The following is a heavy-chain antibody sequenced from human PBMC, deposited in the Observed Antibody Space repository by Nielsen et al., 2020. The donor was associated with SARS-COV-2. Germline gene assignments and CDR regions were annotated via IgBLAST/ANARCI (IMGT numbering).Heavy chain of an antibody. V-gene: IGHV3-9*01. CDR2: ISWNSGSI. CDR1: GFTFDDYA. CDR3: AKGYYDSSGYLY. D-gene: IGHD3-22*01. Sequence: GGSLRLPCAASGFTFDDYAMHWVRQAPGKGLEWVSGISWNSGSIGYADSVKGRFTISRDNAKNSLYLQMNSLRAEDTALYYCAKGYYDSSGYLYWGQGTLVTSPQ. J-gene: IGHJ4*02.